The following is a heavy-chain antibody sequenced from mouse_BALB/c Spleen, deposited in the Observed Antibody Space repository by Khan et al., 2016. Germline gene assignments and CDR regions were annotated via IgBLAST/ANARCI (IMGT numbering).Heavy chain of an antibody. CDR1: RSTNSSYG. D-gene: IGHD2-12*01. Sequence: EVELVESGGGIVQPGGSLKRSCAASRSTNSSYGMSSVRQTPDKRLELVATIDSNGGRTDYPDSVKRRFPISGDNAKNALYLQMRSLKSEDTAMYYCARSAIWGQGTTLTVSS. CDR3: ARSAI. J-gene: IGHJ2*01. CDR2: IDSNGGRT. V-gene: IGHV5-6-3*01.